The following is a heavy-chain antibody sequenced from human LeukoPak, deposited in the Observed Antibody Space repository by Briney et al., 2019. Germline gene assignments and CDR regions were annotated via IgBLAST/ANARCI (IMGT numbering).Heavy chain of an antibody. CDR2: ISYDGSNK. J-gene: IGHJ4*02. Sequence: GGSLRLSWPASGFTFSTYGIHWVRQAPAKGLEWVAVISYDGSNKYYADSVKGRFTISRDNSKNTLYLQMNSLRAEDRAVYYCAKSGAAASTSVFDYWGQGTLVTVSS. CDR1: GFTFSTYG. V-gene: IGHV3-30*18. D-gene: IGHD6-13*01. CDR3: AKSGAAASTSVFDY.